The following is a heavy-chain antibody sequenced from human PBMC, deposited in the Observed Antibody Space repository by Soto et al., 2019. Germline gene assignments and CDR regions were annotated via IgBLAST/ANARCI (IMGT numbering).Heavy chain of an antibody. J-gene: IGHJ6*02. V-gene: IGHV4-4*07. D-gene: IGHD3-22*01. CDR3: ARGDGLYYDNSGSYSSYGMDV. CDR2: IYFTGST. CDR1: GGSINTYY. Sequence: EQLQESGPGLVKPSETLSLTCTVSGGSINTYYWTWIRQPAGKGLEWIGRIYFTGSTTYNPSLKSRVTMSVATSKNQFFLRLNSVTAADSAVYYCARGDGLYYDNSGSYSSYGMDVWGQGTTVTVSS.